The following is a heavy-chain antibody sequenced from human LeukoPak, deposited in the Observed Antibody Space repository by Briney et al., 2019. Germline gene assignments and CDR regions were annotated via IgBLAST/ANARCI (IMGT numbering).Heavy chain of an antibody. V-gene: IGHV4-61*02. J-gene: IGHJ4*02. CDR1: GGSISSGSYY. Sequence: SQTLSLTCTVSGGSISSGSYYWSWIRQPAGKGLEWIGRIYTSGSTNYNPSLKSRVTISVDTSKNQFSLKLSSATAADTAVYYCARGRVYYDILTGYYDYWGQGTLVTVSS. CDR3: ARGRVYYDILTGYYDY. D-gene: IGHD3-9*01. CDR2: IYTSGST.